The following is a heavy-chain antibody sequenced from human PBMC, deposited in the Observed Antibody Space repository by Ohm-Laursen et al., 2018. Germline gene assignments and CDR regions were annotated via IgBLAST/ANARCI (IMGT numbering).Heavy chain of an antibody. J-gene: IGHJ4*02. V-gene: IGHV3-11*01. Sequence: SLRLSCAAPGFTFSDYYMSWIRQAPGKGLEWVSYISSSGSTIYYADSVKGRFTISRDNAKNSLYLQMNSLRAEDTAVYYCARDNRYCSSTSCYHPYYFDYWGQGTLVTVSS. CDR1: GFTFSDYY. CDR3: ARDNRYCSSTSCYHPYYFDY. D-gene: IGHD2-2*01. CDR2: ISSSGSTI.